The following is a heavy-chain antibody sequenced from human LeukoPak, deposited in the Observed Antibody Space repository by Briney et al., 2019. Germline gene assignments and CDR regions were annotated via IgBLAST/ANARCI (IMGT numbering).Heavy chain of an antibody. D-gene: IGHD3-22*01. CDR1: GFTFSSYW. CDR3: ARDRDSSGFRDAFDI. V-gene: IGHV3-7*01. CDR2: IKQDGSEK. Sequence: GGSLRLSCAASGFTFSSYWMSWVRQAPGKGLEWVANIKQDGSEKYYVDSVKGRFTISRDNAKNSLYLQMNSLRAEDTAVYYCARDRDSSGFRDAFDIWGQGTMVTVSS. J-gene: IGHJ3*02.